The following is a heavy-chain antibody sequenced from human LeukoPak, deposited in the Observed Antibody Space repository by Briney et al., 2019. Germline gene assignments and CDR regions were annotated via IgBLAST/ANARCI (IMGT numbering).Heavy chain of an antibody. CDR3: ARRGRHGSGSYYLPLFDY. J-gene: IGHJ4*02. V-gene: IGHV1-2*02. D-gene: IGHD3-10*01. CDR1: GYTFTGYY. Sequence: GASVKVSCKASGYTFTGYYMHWVRQAPGQGLEWMGWINPNSGGTNYAQKFQGRVTMTRDTSISTAYMELGRLRSDDTAVYYCARRGRHGSGSYYLPLFDYWGQGTLVTVSS. CDR2: INPNSGGT.